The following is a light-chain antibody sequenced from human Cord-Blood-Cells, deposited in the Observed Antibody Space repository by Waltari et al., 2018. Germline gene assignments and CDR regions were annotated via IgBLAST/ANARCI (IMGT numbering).Light chain of an antibody. CDR1: QSVLYSSNNKNY. V-gene: IGKV4-1*01. Sequence: DIVMTQSPDSLPVSLGERATINCKSSQSVLYSSNNKNYLAWYQQKPGQPPKLVIYWASTRESGVPDRFRGSGSGTEFTLTLSSLQAEDVAVYYCQQYYSTPWTFGEGTKVEIK. CDR3: QQYYSTPWT. CDR2: WAS. J-gene: IGKJ1*01.